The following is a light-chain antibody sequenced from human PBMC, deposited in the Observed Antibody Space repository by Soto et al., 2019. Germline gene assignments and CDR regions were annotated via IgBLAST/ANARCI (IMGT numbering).Light chain of an antibody. CDR2: DAS. CDR1: QSASSY. Sequence: EIVLTQSPATLSLSPGERATLSCRASQSASSYLAWYQQKPGQAPRLLIYDASNRATGIPARFSGSGSGTDFTLTISSLEPEDFAVYCCQQRNNCPLTFGGGTKVEIK. CDR3: QQRNNCPLT. V-gene: IGKV3-11*01. J-gene: IGKJ4*01.